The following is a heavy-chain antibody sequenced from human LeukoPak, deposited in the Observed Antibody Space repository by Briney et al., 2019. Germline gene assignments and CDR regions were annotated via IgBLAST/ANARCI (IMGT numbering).Heavy chain of an antibody. J-gene: IGHJ4*02. Sequence: GGSLRLXCAASGFTFSSYAMSWVRQAPGKGLEWVSAISGSGGSTYYADSVKGRFTISRDNANNFLYLQMNSLRAEDTAVYYCATETNGRHYDYWGQGTLLTVSS. D-gene: IGHD1-14*01. CDR3: ATETNGRHYDY. V-gene: IGHV3-23*01. CDR2: ISGSGGST. CDR1: GFTFSSYA.